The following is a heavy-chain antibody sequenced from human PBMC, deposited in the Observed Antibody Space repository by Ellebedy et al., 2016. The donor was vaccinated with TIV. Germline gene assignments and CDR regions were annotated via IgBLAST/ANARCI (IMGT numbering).Heavy chain of an antibody. CDR1: GFTVSANF. CDR3: ARGPNSDS. V-gene: IGHV3-66*01. Sequence: GESLKISCAASGFTVSANFMNWVRQPPGKGLEWVSIIYTSGDTYYADSVKGRFTLSRDNSKNTLYLQMKTLRTDDTAVYYCARGPNSDSWGQGTLVTVSS. CDR2: IYTSGDT. J-gene: IGHJ5*01.